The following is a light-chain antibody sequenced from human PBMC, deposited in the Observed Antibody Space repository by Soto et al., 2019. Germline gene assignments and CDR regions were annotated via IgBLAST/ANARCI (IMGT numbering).Light chain of an antibody. CDR2: GAS. V-gene: IGKV3-20*01. J-gene: IGKJ1*01. CDR3: QQYGSSRT. Sequence: EIVLTHSPATLSFSQGERATLPGRAVQGVGASYLAWYQQNPAQAPRLLIYGASSRATGIPDRFSGSGSGTDFTLTISRLEPEDFAVYYCQQYGSSRTFGQGTKVEIK. CDR1: QGVGASY.